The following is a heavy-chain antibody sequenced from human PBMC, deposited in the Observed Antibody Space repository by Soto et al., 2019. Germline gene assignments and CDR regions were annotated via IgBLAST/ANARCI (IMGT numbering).Heavy chain of an antibody. CDR1: GGSISSGGYY. J-gene: IGHJ4*01. V-gene: IGHV4-31*03. D-gene: IGHD3-10*01. Sequence: SETLSLTCTVSGGSISSGGYYWSWIRQHPGKGLEWIGYIYYSGSTYYNPSLKSRVTISVDTSKNQFSLKLSSVTAADTAVYYCARGGMVWGAITQTLDYSGHGTLITVSS. CDR3: ARGGMVWGAITQTLDY. CDR2: IYYSGST.